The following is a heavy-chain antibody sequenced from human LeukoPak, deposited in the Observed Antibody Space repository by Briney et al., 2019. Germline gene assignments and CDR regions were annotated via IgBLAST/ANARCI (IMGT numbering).Heavy chain of an antibody. CDR2: IYYSGST. CDR1: GGSISSSSYY. D-gene: IGHD1-7*01. Sequence: KSSETLSLTCTVSGGSISSSSYYWGWIRQPPGKGLEWIGSIYYSGSTYYNPSLKSRVTISIDTSKNQFSLKLSSVTAADTAVYYCARAGTAYFDYWGQGTLVTVSS. CDR3: ARAGTAYFDY. J-gene: IGHJ4*02. V-gene: IGHV4-39*07.